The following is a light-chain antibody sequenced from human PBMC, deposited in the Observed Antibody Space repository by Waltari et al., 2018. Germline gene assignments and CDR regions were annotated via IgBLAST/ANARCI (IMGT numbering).Light chain of an antibody. V-gene: IGLV2-23*02. CDR2: EVS. J-gene: IGLJ1*01. Sequence: QSALTQPASVSGTPGQSITIPSTGTSSAVGTFNLLSWYQQHPGKVPKLIIYEVSKRPSGVSNHFSGSKSGNTASLTISGLRAEDEADYYCCSYAGSRTYVFGTGTKVTVL. CDR1: SSAVGTFNL. CDR3: CSYAGSRTYV.